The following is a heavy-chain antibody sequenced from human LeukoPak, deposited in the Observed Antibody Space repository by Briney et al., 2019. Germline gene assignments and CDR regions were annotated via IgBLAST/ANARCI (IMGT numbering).Heavy chain of an antibody. CDR1: GYSFTSYW. J-gene: IGHJ6*02. Sequence: GESLKISCKGSGYSFTSYWIGWVRQMPGKGLEWMGIIYPGDSETRYSPSFQGQVTISADKSISTAYLQWSGLKASDTAMYYCAREGLGSSTSPTYGMDVWGQGTTVTVSS. CDR2: IYPGDSET. V-gene: IGHV5-51*01. CDR3: AREGLGSSTSPTYGMDV. D-gene: IGHD2-2*01.